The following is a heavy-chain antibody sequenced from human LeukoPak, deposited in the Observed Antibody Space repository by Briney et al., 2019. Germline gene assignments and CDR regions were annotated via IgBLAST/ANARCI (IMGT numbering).Heavy chain of an antibody. CDR2: IYPGNSDT. D-gene: IGHD5-24*01. J-gene: IGHJ4*02. V-gene: IGHV5-78*01. CDR1: GYSFTSYW. Sequence: GESLKISCKTSGYSFTSYWIHWVRQMPGKELEWMGSIYPGNSDTRYSPSFQGHVTISADSSSSTAYLQWSSLKASDAAMYYCVLHSREMATIPDYWGQGTLVTVSS. CDR3: VLHSREMATIPDY.